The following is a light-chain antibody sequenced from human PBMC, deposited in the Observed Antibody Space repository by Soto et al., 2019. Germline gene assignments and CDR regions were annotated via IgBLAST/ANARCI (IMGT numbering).Light chain of an antibody. Sequence: QSVLTQPPSVSGAPVQRVTVSCTGSSSNIGAGSDVHWYQQLPGTAPKLLIFANNNRPSGVPDRFSGSKSGTSASLAITGLQADDEADYYCQSYDNSLSAYVFGTGTKVTVL. CDR1: SSNIGAGSD. CDR2: ANN. J-gene: IGLJ1*01. V-gene: IGLV1-40*01. CDR3: QSYDNSLSAYV.